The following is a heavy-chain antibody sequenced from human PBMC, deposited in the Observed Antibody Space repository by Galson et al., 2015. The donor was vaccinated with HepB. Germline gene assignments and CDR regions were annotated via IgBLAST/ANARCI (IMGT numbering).Heavy chain of an antibody. V-gene: IGHV3-23*01. CDR3: AKDLVGSGYFDY. J-gene: IGHJ4*02. D-gene: IGHD2-8*02. Sequence: LRPPCPASGLTFSSYAMSCARQAPGKGLEWVSAISGSGGSTYYADSVKGRFTISRDNSKNTLYLQMNSLRAEDTAVYYCAKDLVGSGYFDYWGQGTLVTVSS. CDR2: ISGSGGST. CDR1: GLTFSSYA.